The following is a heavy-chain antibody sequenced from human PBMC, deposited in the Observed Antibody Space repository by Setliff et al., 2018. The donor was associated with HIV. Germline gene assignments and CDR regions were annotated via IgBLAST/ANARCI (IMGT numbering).Heavy chain of an antibody. CDR1: GDSLSNYV. V-gene: IGHV1-69*05. D-gene: IGHD2-8*01. CDR2: IVPLFGTT. Sequence: SVKVSCKASGDSLSNYVITWVRRAPGQGLEWMGGIVPLFGTTNYAQNFQGRLTITTDQIMTTAYMELTSLRSEDTAVYYCASGSGYCTKGDCYIGVHRTPDKYYFDPWGQGTLVTVSS. CDR3: ASGSGYCTKGDCYIGVHRTPDKYYFDP. J-gene: IGHJ5*02.